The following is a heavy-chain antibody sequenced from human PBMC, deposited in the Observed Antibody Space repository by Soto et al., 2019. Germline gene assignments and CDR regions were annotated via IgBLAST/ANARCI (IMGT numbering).Heavy chain of an antibody. D-gene: IGHD3-22*01. Sequence: SETLSLTCTVSGGSISSYYWSWIRQPPGKGLEWIGYIYYSGSTNYNPSLKSRVTISVDTSKNQFSLKLSSVTAADTAVYYCARQRAYDSSGYYTFQFDYWGQGTLVTVSS. CDR2: IYYSGST. CDR1: GGSISSYY. V-gene: IGHV4-59*08. J-gene: IGHJ4*02. CDR3: ARQRAYDSSGYYTFQFDY.